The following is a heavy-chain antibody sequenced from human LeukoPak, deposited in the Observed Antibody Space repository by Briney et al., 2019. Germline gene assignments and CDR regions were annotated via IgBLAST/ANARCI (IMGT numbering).Heavy chain of an antibody. J-gene: IGHJ6*03. D-gene: IGHD5-12*01. CDR1: GYTFTSYG. CDR2: ISAYNGNT. V-gene: IGHV1-18*01. CDR3: ARDGHIVATIGEYYYYYYYMDV. Sequence: ASVKVSCKASGYTFTSYGISWARQAPGQGLEWMGWISAYNGNTDYAQKLQGRVTMTTDTSTSTAYMELRSLRSDDTAVYYCARDGHIVATIGEYYYYYYYMDVWGKGTTVTASS.